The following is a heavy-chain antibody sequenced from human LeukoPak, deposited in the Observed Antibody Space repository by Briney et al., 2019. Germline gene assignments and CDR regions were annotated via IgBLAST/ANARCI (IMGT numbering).Heavy chain of an antibody. D-gene: IGHD6-13*01. Sequence: GGSLRLSCSASGFTFSSYAMHWVRQAPGKGLEYVSAISSNGGSTYYADSVKGRFTISRDNSKNTLYLQMSSLRAEDTAVYYCVAAAAGTFSDYWGQGTLVTVSS. J-gene: IGHJ4*02. CDR3: VAAAAGTFSDY. V-gene: IGHV3-64D*06. CDR1: GFTFSSYA. CDR2: ISSNGGST.